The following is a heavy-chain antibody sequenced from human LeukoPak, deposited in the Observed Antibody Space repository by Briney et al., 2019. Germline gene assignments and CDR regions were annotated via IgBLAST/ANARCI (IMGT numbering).Heavy chain of an antibody. J-gene: IGHJ6*03. CDR3: AKVKPSYSSSHYYYMDV. D-gene: IGHD6-6*01. Sequence: GGSLRLSCAASGFTFRRTFSNAWMSWVRQAPGKGLEWVGRIKSKTDGGTTDYAAPVKGRFTISRDNSKNTLYLQMNSLRAEDTAVYYCAKVKPSYSSSHYYYMDVWGKGTTVTVSS. CDR1: GFTFRRTFSNAW. V-gene: IGHV3-15*01. CDR2: IKSKTDGGTT.